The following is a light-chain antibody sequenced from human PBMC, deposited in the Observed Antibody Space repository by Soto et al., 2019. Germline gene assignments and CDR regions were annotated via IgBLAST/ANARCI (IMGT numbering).Light chain of an antibody. V-gene: IGKV1-6*01. J-gene: IGKJ2*01. CDR3: LQYYNYPYT. CDR1: QAIKDD. Sequence: AIQMTQSPSSLSASVGDRVNITCRASQAIKDDLVWYQQRPGKDPKLLVYRSSRLQNGVPSRFSGSGSGTDFTRTISSLQPEDFATYYCLQYYNYPYTFGQGTKLEI. CDR2: RSS.